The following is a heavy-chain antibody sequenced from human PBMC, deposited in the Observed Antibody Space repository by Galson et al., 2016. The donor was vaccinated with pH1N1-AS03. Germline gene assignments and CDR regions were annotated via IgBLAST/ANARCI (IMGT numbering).Heavy chain of an antibody. CDR2: IHDSGST. CDR1: GASITSNY. J-gene: IGHJ4*02. V-gene: IGHV4-59*08. CDR3: ARWGLELPLDY. D-gene: IGHD2-21*01. Sequence: SETLSLTCTVSGASITSNYWSWLRQPPGKGLEWIGNIHDSGSTNYNPSLKSRVTISVDTSKNQFSLNLSSVTAADTAVYYCARWGLELPLDYWGQGTLVTVSS.